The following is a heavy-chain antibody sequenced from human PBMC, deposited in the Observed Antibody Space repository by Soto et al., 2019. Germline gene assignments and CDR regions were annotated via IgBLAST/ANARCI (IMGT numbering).Heavy chain of an antibody. CDR2: IYPGDSDT. D-gene: IGHD3-22*01. J-gene: IGHJ4*02. CDR1: GYSFTSYW. V-gene: IGHV5-51*01. Sequence: GESLKISCKGSGYSFTSYWIGWVRQMPGKGLEWMGIIYPGDSDTRYSPSFQGQVTISADKSISTAYLQWSSLKASDTAMYYCARAQPYYYDSSGYYYLGHWGQGTLVTAPQ. CDR3: ARAQPYYYDSSGYYYLGH.